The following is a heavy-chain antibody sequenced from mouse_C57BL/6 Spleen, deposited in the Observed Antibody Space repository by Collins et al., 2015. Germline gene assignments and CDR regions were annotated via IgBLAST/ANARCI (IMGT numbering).Heavy chain of an antibody. CDR2: IDPSDSYT. Sequence: QVQLQQPGAELVMPGASVKLSCKASGYTFTSYWMHWVKQRPGQGLEWIGEIDPSDSYTNYNQKFKGKSTLTVDKSSSTAYMQLSSLTSEDSAVYYCARLYSNYGGYFDYWGQGTTLTVSS. CDR3: ARLYSNYGGYFDY. D-gene: IGHD2-5*01. CDR1: GYTFTSYW. V-gene: IGHV1-69*01. J-gene: IGHJ2*01.